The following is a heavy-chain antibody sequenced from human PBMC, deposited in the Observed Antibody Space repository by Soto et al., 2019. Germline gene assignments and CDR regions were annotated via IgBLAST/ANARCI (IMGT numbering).Heavy chain of an antibody. V-gene: IGHV3-7*01. D-gene: IGHD2-15*01. J-gene: IGHJ6*02. CDR2: IKEDGSEK. Sequence: GGSLRLSCAASGLNFTSYLMSWVRQAPGKGLEWVANIKEDGSEKYYVDSVRGRFTISRDNAKNSLYLQMSSLRAEDTAVYFCAREGSGYPFYYYGMDVWGQGTTVTVSS. CDR3: AREGSGYPFYYYGMDV. CDR1: GLNFTSYL.